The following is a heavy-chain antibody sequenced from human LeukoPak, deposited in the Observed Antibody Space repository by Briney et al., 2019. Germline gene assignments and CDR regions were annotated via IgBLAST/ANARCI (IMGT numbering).Heavy chain of an antibody. Sequence: ASVKVSCKASGYTFTGYYMHWVRQAPGQGLEWMGWINPNSCRTNYAQKFQGRVTMTRDTSISTAYMELSRLRSDDTAVYYCSRERAHSSGWYYFDYWGQGTLVTVSS. CDR1: GYTFTGYY. J-gene: IGHJ4*02. V-gene: IGHV1-2*02. CDR3: SRERAHSSGWYYFDY. D-gene: IGHD6-19*01. CDR2: INPNSCRT.